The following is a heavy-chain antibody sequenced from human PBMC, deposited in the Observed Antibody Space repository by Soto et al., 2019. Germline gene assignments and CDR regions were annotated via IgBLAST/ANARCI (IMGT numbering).Heavy chain of an antibody. V-gene: IGHV3-23*01. Sequence: ELQLLESGGGLVQPGGSLRLSCAASGFTFSSYAMSWVRQAPGKGLEWVSSISGSGSSTYYADSVKGRFTISRDNSKRTLYLQTNSLRAEDTALYYCAKDDGYTPLNLFDFCCQGALVTVSS. D-gene: IGHD2-21*01. J-gene: IGHJ4*02. CDR1: GFTFSSYA. CDR3: AKDDGYTPLNLFDF. CDR2: ISGSGSST.